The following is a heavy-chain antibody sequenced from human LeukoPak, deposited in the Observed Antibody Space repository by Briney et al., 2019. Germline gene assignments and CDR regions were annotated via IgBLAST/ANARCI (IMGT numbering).Heavy chain of an antibody. D-gene: IGHD4-23*01. CDR3: ARDGNSVPDY. V-gene: IGHV3-23*01. CDR2: IIGSGGST. CDR1: GFTFSSYA. J-gene: IGHJ4*02. Sequence: GGSLRLSCAASGFTFSSYAMSWVRQAPGKGLEWVSAIIGSGGSTYYADSVKGRFTISRDNSKNTLYLQMNSLRAEDTAVYYCARDGNSVPDYWGQGTLVTVSS.